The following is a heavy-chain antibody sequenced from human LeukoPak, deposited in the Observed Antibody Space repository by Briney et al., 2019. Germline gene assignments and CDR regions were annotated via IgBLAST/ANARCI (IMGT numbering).Heavy chain of an antibody. CDR2: IKNDGITT. CDR1: GFTFSDTW. CDR3: AKDQGTYYDILTGYPYYYYMDV. J-gene: IGHJ6*03. D-gene: IGHD3-9*01. Sequence: GGSLRLSCAASGFTFSDTWMHWFRQAPGKGLVWVSYIKNDGITTAYADSVKGRFTISRDNAMNTLFLQMNSLRAEDTAVYYCAKDQGTYYDILTGYPYYYYMDVWGKGTTVTISS. V-gene: IGHV3-74*01.